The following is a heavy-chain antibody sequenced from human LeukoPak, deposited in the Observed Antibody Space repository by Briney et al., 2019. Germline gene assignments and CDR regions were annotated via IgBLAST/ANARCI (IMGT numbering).Heavy chain of an antibody. J-gene: IGHJ4*02. D-gene: IGHD2-2*01. CDR1: GGTFSSYA. CDR2: IIPIFGTA. Sequence: SVKVSCKASGGTFSSYAISWVRQAPGQGLEWMGGIIPIFGTANYAQKFQGRVTITADKSTSTAYMELSSLRSEDTALYYCAKDICSSTGCHEFDYWGQGTLVTVSS. CDR3: AKDICSSTGCHEFDY. V-gene: IGHV1-69*06.